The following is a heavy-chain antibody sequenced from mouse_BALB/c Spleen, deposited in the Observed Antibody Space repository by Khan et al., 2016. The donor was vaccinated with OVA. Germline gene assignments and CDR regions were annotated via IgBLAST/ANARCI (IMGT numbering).Heavy chain of an antibody. CDR3: ARAYYGNYREAMDY. CDR1: GFSLTGYG. D-gene: IGHD2-10*01. Sequence: QVQLKESGPGLVAPSQSLSITCTVSGFSLTGYGVNWVRQPPGKGLEWLGRIWGMGSKDKNSALKSRLNLSKDNSKSQVFLKMNSLQTDDTARYYCARAYYGNYREAMDYWGQGTSVTVSS. V-gene: IGHV2-6-7*01. J-gene: IGHJ4*01. CDR2: IWGMGSK.